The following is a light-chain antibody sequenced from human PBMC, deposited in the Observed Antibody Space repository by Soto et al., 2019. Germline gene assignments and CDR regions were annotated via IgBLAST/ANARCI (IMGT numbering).Light chain of an antibody. CDR3: QQSDSIPIT. Sequence: DIHMTQSPSSLSASVGHRFPIPCRASQTITRNLNWYQQKPGTAPKLLIYAASSLQSGVPSRLSGSGSGTDFTIAISSMQTEDFATYYCQQSDSIPITFGQGTRLEIK. V-gene: IGKV1-39*01. CDR1: QTITRN. J-gene: IGKJ5*01. CDR2: AAS.